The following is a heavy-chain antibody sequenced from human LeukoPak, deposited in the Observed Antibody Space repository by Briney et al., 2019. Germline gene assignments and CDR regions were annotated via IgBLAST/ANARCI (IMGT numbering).Heavy chain of an antibody. Sequence: ASVKVSCKASGYTFTSYDINWVRQATGQGLEWMGWMNPNSGNTGYAQKFQGRVTMTRNTSISTAYMELSSLRSEDTAVYYCARVPSGITIFGVVPSRKNWFGPWGQGTLVTVSS. CDR1: GYTFTSYD. CDR3: ARVPSGITIFGVVPSRKNWFGP. D-gene: IGHD3-3*01. V-gene: IGHV1-8*01. CDR2: MNPNSGNT. J-gene: IGHJ5*02.